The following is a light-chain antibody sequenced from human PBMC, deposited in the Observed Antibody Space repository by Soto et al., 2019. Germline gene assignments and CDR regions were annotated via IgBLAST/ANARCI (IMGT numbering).Light chain of an antibody. Sequence: EIVLTQSPGTLSLSPGERATLSCRASQSVRTFLAWYQQKPGQAPRLLVYDASNRATDIPARFSGSGSGTDFTLTISSLQAEDVAVYYCQQYYTTPRTFGQGTKVDIK. J-gene: IGKJ1*01. CDR1: QSVRTF. V-gene: IGKV3-11*01. CDR2: DAS. CDR3: QQYYTTPRT.